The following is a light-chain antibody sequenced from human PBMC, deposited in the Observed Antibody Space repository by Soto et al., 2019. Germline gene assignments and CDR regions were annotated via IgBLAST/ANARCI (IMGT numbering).Light chain of an antibody. Sequence: DIPMTQSPSTLSASVGDRVTITCRASQSISGWLAWYQQKPGKAPNLLIYKASSLESGVPSRFSGSGSGTEFTLTISSLQPDDFATYYCQQYSSYSGTFGQGTKVEIK. CDR2: KAS. J-gene: IGKJ1*01. V-gene: IGKV1-5*03. CDR3: QQYSSYSGT. CDR1: QSISGW.